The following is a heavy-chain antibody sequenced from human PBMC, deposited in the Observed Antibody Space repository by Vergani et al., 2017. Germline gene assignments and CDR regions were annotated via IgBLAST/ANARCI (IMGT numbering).Heavy chain of an antibody. V-gene: IGHV2-70*01. CDR3: ARIRRRGRSRYDIFDC. CDR2: IDWNDNK. CDR1: VFSILTSEMC. J-gene: IGHJ4*02. D-gene: IGHD3-9*01. Sequence: QVTLRESGPALVKPTQTLTLTCTFSVFSILTSEMCVSWIRQPPGKALEWLALIDWNDNKYFNTSLKTRLTSSKDASKNQVVLTMTNIDPVDTATYYCARIRRRGRSRYDIFDCWGQGILVSDAS.